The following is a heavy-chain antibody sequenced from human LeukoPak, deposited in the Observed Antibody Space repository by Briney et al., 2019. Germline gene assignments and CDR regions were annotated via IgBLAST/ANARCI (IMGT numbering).Heavy chain of an antibody. V-gene: IGHV4-39*07. CDR3: ARDRALSYYFDY. CDR2: IYYSGTT. Sequence: SETLSLTCTVSGGSIPISTYYWGWVRQPPGKGLEWIGSIYYSGTTKYNPSLKSRVTISVDTSKNQFSLKLSSVTAADTAVYYCARDRALSYYFDYWGQGTLVTVSS. D-gene: IGHD3-10*01. J-gene: IGHJ4*02. CDR1: GGSIPISTYY.